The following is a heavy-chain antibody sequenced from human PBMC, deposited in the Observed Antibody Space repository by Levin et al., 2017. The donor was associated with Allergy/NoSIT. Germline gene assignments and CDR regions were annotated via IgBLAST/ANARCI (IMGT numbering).Heavy chain of an antibody. CDR2: IGTASDS. CDR3: ARDSSRYGMDV. D-gene: IGHD6-6*01. Sequence: GGSLRLSCAASGFIVSTYDIHWVRQVVGKGLEWVAEIGTASDSYYSDSVKGRFTISRENSKNSVYLQMNSLRDGDTAVYFCARDSSRYGMDVWGQGTTVTVSS. V-gene: IGHV3-13*01. J-gene: IGHJ6*02. CDR1: GFIVSTYD.